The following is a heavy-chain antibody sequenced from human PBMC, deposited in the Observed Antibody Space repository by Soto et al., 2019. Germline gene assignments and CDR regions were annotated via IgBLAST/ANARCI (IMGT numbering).Heavy chain of an antibody. CDR1: GFTFSSYW. J-gene: IGHJ4*02. D-gene: IGHD3-22*01. CDR2: IKQDGSEK. CDR3: ARASWDSSGFYPYYFDY. V-gene: IGHV3-7*01. Sequence: PGGSLRLSCAASGFTFSSYWIIWFRHAPLKGLEWVANIKQDGSEKKYVDSVKGRFTISRDNAKNSLYLQMNSLRAEDTAVYYCARASWDSSGFYPYYFDYWGQGTLVTVSS.